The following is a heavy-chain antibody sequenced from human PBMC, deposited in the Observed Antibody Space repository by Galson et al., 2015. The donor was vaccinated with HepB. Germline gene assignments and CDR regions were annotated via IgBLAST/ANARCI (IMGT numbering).Heavy chain of an antibody. CDR3: AKPPPSYQNRIVGATDDAFDI. D-gene: IGHD1-26*01. J-gene: IGHJ3*02. CDR1: GFTFSSYG. Sequence: SLRLSCAASGFTFSSYGMHWVRQAPGKGLEWVAVISYDGSNKYYADSVKGRFTISRDNSKNTLYLQMNSLRAEDTAVYYCAKPPPSYQNRIVGATDDAFDIWGQGTMVTVSS. CDR2: ISYDGSNK. V-gene: IGHV3-30*18.